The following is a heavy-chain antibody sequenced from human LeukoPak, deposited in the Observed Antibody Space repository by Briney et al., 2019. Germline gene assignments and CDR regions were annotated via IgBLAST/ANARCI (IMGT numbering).Heavy chain of an antibody. CDR2: IYYSGST. D-gene: IGHD4-17*01. V-gene: IGHV4-39*07. CDR3: AKLDYGDYGELFDY. CDR1: GGSISSSSYY. J-gene: IGHJ4*02. Sequence: PSETLSLTCTVSGGSISSSSYYWGWIRQPPGKGLEWIGSIYYSGSTYYNPSLKSRVTISVDTSKNQFSLKLSSVTAADTAVYYCAKLDYGDYGELFDYWGQGTLVTVSS.